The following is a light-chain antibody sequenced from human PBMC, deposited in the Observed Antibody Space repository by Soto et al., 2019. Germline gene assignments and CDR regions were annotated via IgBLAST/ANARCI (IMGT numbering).Light chain of an antibody. CDR3: LQYHNLWA. Sequence: EIVLTQSPSTLSLSPGERATLTCRASQSISNNLAWYQQKPGQAPRLVIYSAFTRATGIPARFSGSGSGTEFTLTISSLQSEDFAVYYCLQYHNLWAFGQGTKVDIK. V-gene: IGKV3-15*01. CDR2: SAF. CDR1: QSISNN. J-gene: IGKJ1*01.